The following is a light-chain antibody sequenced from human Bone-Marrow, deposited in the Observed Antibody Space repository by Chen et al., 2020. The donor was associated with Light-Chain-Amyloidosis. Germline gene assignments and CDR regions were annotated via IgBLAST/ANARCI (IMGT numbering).Light chain of an antibody. V-gene: IGKV1-13*02. CDR1: QGTTTA. J-gene: IGKJ4*01. CDR3: QHLNTYTL. Sequence: AIRLTQSPSSLSASVGDRISITCRASQGTTTAVAWYQQKPGKAPNLLIYDASILESGVPSRFSGSGSGTEFTLTISSLQHEDFATYYCQHLNTYTLFGGGTKVEIK. CDR2: DAS.